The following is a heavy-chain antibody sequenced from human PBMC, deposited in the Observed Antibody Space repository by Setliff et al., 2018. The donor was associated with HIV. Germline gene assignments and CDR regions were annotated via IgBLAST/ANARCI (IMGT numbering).Heavy chain of an antibody. CDR3: ARKGDYNFWSGYPDAFDI. CDR2: ISAYNGNT. J-gene: IGHJ3*02. V-gene: IGHV1-18*01. Sequence: GASVKVSCKASGYTFTSYGISWVRQAPGRGLEWMGWISAYNGNTNYAQKLQGRVTMTTDTSTSTAYMGLRSLRSDDTAVYYCARKGDYNFWSGYPDAFDIWGQGTMVTV. D-gene: IGHD3-3*01. CDR1: GYTFTSYG.